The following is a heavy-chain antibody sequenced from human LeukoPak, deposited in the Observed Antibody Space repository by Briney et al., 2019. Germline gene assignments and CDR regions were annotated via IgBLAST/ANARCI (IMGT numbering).Heavy chain of an antibody. CDR3: ARVWRMVRGVYYFDY. CDR2: IYYSGST. V-gene: IGHV4-30-4*01. D-gene: IGHD3-10*01. Sequence: PSQTLSLTCTVSGGSISSGDYYWSWIRQPPGKGLEWIGYIYYSGSTYYNPSLKSRVTISVDTSKNQFSLKLSSVTAADTAVYYCARVWRMVRGVYYFDYWGQGTLVTVSS. J-gene: IGHJ4*02. CDR1: GGSISSGDYY.